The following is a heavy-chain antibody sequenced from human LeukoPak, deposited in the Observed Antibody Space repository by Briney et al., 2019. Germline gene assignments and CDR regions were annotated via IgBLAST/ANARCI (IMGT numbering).Heavy chain of an antibody. D-gene: IGHD3-22*01. V-gene: IGHV1-46*01. CDR2: IILSGGST. CDR1: GCTFTGYY. CDR3: ARVLRYYYDSSGSDY. Sequence: ASVNVSCKASGCTFTGYYMHWVRQAPGQGLDWMGIIILSGGSTSYAQKFQGRVTMTRDTSTITVYMELSSLRSEDTAVYYCARVLRYYYDSSGSDYWGQGTLVTVSS. J-gene: IGHJ4*02.